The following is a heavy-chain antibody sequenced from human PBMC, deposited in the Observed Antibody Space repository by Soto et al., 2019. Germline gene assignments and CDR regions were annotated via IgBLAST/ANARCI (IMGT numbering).Heavy chain of an antibody. V-gene: IGHV4-59*01. Sequence: SETLSLTCTVSGGSISSYYWSWIRQPPGKGLEWIGYIYYSGSTNYNPSLKSRVTISVDTSKNQFSLKLSSVTAADTAVYYCARVDTAMVFDYWGQGTLVTVSS. CDR1: GGSISSYY. J-gene: IGHJ4*02. D-gene: IGHD5-18*01. CDR3: ARVDTAMVFDY. CDR2: IYYSGST.